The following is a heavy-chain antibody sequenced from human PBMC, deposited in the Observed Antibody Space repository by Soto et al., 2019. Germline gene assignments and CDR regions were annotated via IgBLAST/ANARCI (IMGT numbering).Heavy chain of an antibody. CDR3: ARGSPTVSLDY. CDR1: GGSFSGYY. D-gene: IGHD4-17*01. J-gene: IGHJ4*02. Sequence: SETLSLTCAVYGGSFSGYYWSWIRQPPGKGLEWIGEINHSGSTNYNPSLKSRVTISVDTSKNQFSLKLSSVTAADTAVYYCARGSPTVSLDYWGQGTLVTVSS. V-gene: IGHV4-34*01. CDR2: INHSGST.